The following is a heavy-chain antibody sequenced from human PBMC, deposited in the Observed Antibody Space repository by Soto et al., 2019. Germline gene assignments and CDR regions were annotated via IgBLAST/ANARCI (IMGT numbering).Heavy chain of an antibody. Sequence: QVQLQESGPGLVKPSQTLSLTCTVSGGSISSGDYYWSWIRQPPGKGLEWIGYIYYSGSTYYNPAPKSRVTISVDTSKNQFSLKLSSVTAADTAVYYCARLSTVTTYYYSGMDVWGQGTTVTVSS. CDR3: ARLSTVTTYYYSGMDV. CDR1: GGSISSGDYY. D-gene: IGHD4-17*01. V-gene: IGHV4-30-4*01. J-gene: IGHJ6*02. CDR2: IYYSGST.